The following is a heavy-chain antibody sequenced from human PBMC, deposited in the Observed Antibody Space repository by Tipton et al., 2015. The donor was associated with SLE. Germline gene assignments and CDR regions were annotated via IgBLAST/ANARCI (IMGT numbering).Heavy chain of an antibody. J-gene: IGHJ3*02. Sequence: TLSLTCAVYGGSFSGYYWSWIRQPPGKGLEWIGEINHSRSTNYNPSLKSRVTISVDTSKNQFSLKLSSVTAADTAMYYCARATIMIVVVRARAFDIWGQGTMVTVSS. CDR2: INHSRST. CDR1: GGSFSGYY. V-gene: IGHV4-34*01. D-gene: IGHD3-22*01. CDR3: ARATIMIVVVRARAFDI.